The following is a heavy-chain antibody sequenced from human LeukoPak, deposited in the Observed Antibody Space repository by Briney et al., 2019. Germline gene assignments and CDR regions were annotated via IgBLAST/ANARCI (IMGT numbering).Heavy chain of an antibody. J-gene: IGHJ4*02. CDR1: GFTFSSYA. Sequence: PGRSLRLSCAASGFTFSSYALHWVRQAPGKGLEWVAAISYDGGNEYYADSVKGRFTISRDNAKNTLYLQMNSLRAEDTAVYYCARDCRSSTSCYDYWGQGTLVTVSS. D-gene: IGHD2-2*01. CDR3: ARDCRSSTSCYDY. CDR2: ISYDGGNE. V-gene: IGHV3-30-3*01.